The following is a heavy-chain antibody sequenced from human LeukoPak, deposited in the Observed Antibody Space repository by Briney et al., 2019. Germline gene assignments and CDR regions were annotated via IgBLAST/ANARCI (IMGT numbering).Heavy chain of an antibody. Sequence: SDTLSLTCTVSGDSISSSSYYWGWIRQPPGKGLEWIGSIYYSGSTYYSPSLKSRLTISVDTSKNQFSLRLTSVTAADTAVYYCASAPRRGSIGGLDYWGQGILVTVSS. D-gene: IGHD3-10*01. V-gene: IGHV4-39*01. J-gene: IGHJ4*02. CDR3: ASAPRRGSIGGLDY. CDR2: IYYSGST. CDR1: GDSISSSSYY.